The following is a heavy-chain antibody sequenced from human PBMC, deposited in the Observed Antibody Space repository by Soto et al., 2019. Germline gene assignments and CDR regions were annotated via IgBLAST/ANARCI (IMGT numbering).Heavy chain of an antibody. CDR2: INSDGSST. Sequence: PLGSLRPSFGASGFTYSIYWLHWVRQAPGKGLVWVSRINSDGSSTSHADSVKGRFTISRDNAKNTLYLQMNCLRAEDTAVYYCARVAYCGGDCYNDYWGQGT. V-gene: IGHV3-74*01. D-gene: IGHD2-21*02. CDR1: GFTYSIYW. J-gene: IGHJ4*02. CDR3: ARVAYCGGDCYNDY.